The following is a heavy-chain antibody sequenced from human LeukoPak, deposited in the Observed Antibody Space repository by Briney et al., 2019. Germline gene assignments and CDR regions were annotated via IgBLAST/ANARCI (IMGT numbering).Heavy chain of an antibody. Sequence: GASVKVSFKASGGTFSSYAISWVRQAPGQGLEWMGGIIPIFGTANYAQKFQGRVTITADESTSTAYMELSSLGSEDTAVYYCARDRIDCGGDCYSKYYFDYWGQGTLVTVSS. J-gene: IGHJ4*02. CDR3: ARDRIDCGGDCYSKYYFDY. D-gene: IGHD2-21*02. CDR1: GGTFSSYA. V-gene: IGHV1-69*13. CDR2: IIPIFGTA.